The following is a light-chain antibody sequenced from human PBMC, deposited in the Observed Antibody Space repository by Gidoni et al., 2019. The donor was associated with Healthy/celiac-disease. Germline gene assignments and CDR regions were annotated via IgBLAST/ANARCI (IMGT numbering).Light chain of an antibody. Sequence: EIVMTQSPATLSVSPGGRTTLSCRASHSVRSNLAWYQQKPGQAPRLVIFGASIGATGIPARFSGSGSGTEFTLTISSLQSEDFAVYYCQQYNNGPLTFGGGTKVEIE. CDR1: HSVRSN. V-gene: IGKV3-15*01. CDR2: GAS. CDR3: QQYNNGPLT. J-gene: IGKJ4*01.